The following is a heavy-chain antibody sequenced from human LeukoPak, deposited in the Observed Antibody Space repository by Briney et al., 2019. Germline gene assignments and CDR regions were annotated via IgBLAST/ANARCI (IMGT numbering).Heavy chain of an antibody. CDR2: ISTSSSYI. V-gene: IGHV3-21*01. CDR1: GFTFCSYS. Sequence: GGSLRLSCAASGFTFCSYSMNWVRQAPGKGLEWVSSISTSSSYIYYADSVKGRFTISRDNAKNSLYLQMNSLRAEDTAVYYCAKTTDNYYYYYMDVWGKGTTVTVSS. CDR3: AKTTDNYYYYYMDV. D-gene: IGHD4-17*01. J-gene: IGHJ6*03.